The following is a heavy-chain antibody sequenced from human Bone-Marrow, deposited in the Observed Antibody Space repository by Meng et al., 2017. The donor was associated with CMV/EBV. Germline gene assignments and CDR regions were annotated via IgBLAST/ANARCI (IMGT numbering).Heavy chain of an antibody. J-gene: IGHJ6*02. D-gene: IGHD2-15*01. V-gene: IGHV1-69*05. Sequence: SVKVSCKASGYTFTSYGISWVRQAPGQGLEWMGGIIPILGTANYAQKFQGRVTITTDESTSTAYMELSSLRSEDTAVYYCASAYSRGAYYYGMVVWGQGTTVTVSS. CDR1: GYTFTSYG. CDR2: IIPILGTA. CDR3: ASAYSRGAYYYGMVV.